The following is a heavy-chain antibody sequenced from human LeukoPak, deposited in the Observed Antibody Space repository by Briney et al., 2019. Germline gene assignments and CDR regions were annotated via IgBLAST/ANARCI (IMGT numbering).Heavy chain of an antibody. D-gene: IGHD5-24*01. V-gene: IGHV4-59*01. CDR3: ARWLHHFDY. CDR1: GGSISSYY. CDR2: IYYSGST. Sequence: SETLSLTCTVSGGSISSYYWSWIRQPPGKGLEWIGYIYYSGSTGYNPSLKSRVTISLDTSKNQFSLKLTSVTAADTAVYYCARWLHHFDYWGQGTLVTVSS. J-gene: IGHJ4*02.